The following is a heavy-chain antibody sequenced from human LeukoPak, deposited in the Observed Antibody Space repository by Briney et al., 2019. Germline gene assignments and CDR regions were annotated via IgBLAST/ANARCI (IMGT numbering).Heavy chain of an antibody. J-gene: IGHJ6*03. CDR2: IYYSGST. Sequence: PSETLSLTCTVSGGSISSSSYYWGWIRQPPGKGLEWIGSIYYSGSTYYNPSLKSRVTISVDTSKNQFSLTLSSVTAADTAVYYFARVRGREEYSYVNRCYYFYMDVWGKGTTVTVSS. CDR1: GGSISSSSYY. V-gene: IGHV4-39*07. CDR3: ARVRGREEYSYVNRCYYFYMDV. D-gene: IGHD5-18*01.